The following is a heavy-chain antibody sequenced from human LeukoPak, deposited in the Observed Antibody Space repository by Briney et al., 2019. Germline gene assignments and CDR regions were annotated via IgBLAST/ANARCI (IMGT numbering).Heavy chain of an antibody. J-gene: IGHJ4*02. CDR2: IYYSGST. Sequence: PSETLSLTCTVPGGSISSYYWSWIRQPPGKGLEWIGYIYYSGSTNYNPSLKSRVTISVDTSKNQFSLKLSSVTAADTAVYYCARRSYYYDSISFDYWGQGTPVTVPS. D-gene: IGHD3-22*01. V-gene: IGHV4-59*08. CDR1: GGSISSYY. CDR3: ARRSYYYDSISFDY.